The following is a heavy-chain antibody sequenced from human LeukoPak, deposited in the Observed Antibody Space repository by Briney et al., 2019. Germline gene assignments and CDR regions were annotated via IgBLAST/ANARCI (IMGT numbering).Heavy chain of an antibody. V-gene: IGHV1-2*02. J-gene: IGHJ4*02. CDR1: GYTFTSYY. CDR3: ARTERWLQLRDFDY. Sequence: GASVKVSCKASGYTFTSYYIHWVRQAPGQGLEWMGLINPNSGGTNYAQKFQGRVTITRDTSISTAYMELSRLRSDDTAVYYCARTERWLQLRDFDYWGQGTLVTVSS. CDR2: INPNSGGT. D-gene: IGHD5-24*01.